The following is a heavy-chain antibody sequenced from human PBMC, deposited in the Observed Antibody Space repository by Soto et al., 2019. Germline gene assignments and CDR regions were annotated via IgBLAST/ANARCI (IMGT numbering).Heavy chain of an antibody. D-gene: IGHD6-6*01. CDR3: AGGIAARPLGY. V-gene: IGHV4-30-2*01. CDR1: GGSISSGGYS. CDR2: IYHSGST. J-gene: IGHJ4*02. Sequence: QLQLQESGSGLVKPSQTLSLTCAVSGGSISSGGYSWSWIRQPPGKGLEWIGYIYHSGSTYYNPSLNGRVTISVDRSKNQFSMRLSSVTAADTAVYYCAGGIAARPLGYWGQGTLVTVSS.